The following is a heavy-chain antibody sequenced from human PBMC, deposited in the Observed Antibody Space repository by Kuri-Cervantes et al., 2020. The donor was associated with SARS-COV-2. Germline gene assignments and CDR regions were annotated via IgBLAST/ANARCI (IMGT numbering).Heavy chain of an antibody. CDR3: ARSTLGGGYDYAVHYYYYMDV. D-gene: IGHD5-12*01. J-gene: IGHJ6*03. CDR1: GGSISSYYW. V-gene: IGHV2-26*01. Sequence: LRLSCTVSGGSISSYYWSWIRQPPGQALEWLALIYSSDERSYSTALRSRLTISKDTSKSQVVLTMTNMDPVDTATYYCARSTLGGGYDYAVHYYYYMDVWGKGTTVTVSS. CDR2: IYSSDER.